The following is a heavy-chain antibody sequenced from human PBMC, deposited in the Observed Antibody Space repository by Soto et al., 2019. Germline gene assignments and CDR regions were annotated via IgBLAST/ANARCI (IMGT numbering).Heavy chain of an antibody. CDR2: ISYDGNNT. J-gene: IGHJ6*02. V-gene: IGHV3-30*18. CDR3: AKGAGDRLSLGMDV. CDR1: GFSISYYG. D-gene: IGHD1-26*01. Sequence: GGSLRLSWAASGFSISYYGMEGVRPAPGKGLEWVALISYDGNNTYYADSVKGRFTISRDNSKDTLFLQMTGLRAEDTAVYYCAKGAGDRLSLGMDVWGQGTTGTVS.